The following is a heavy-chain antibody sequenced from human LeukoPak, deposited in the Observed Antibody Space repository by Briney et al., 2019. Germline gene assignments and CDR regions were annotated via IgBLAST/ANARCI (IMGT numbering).Heavy chain of an antibody. J-gene: IGHJ6*02. CDR2: IYYSGST. Sequence: PSETLSLTCTVSGGSISSGDYYWRWIRQPPGKGLEWIGYIYYSGSTYYNPSLKSRVTISVDTSKNQFSLKLSSVTAADTAVYYCARMTTVTTPWDYYYYYGMDVWGQGTTVTVSS. D-gene: IGHD4-11*01. CDR1: GGSISSGDYY. V-gene: IGHV4-30-4*01. CDR3: ARMTTVTTPWDYYYYYGMDV.